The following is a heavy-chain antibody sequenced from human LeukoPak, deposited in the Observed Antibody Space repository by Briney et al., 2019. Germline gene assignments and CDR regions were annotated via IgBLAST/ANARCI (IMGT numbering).Heavy chain of an antibody. D-gene: IGHD6-13*01. V-gene: IGHV1-69*06. Sequence: GASVKVPCKASGYTFTSYYMHWVRQAPGQGLEWMGGIIPIFGTANYAQKFQGRVTITADKSTSTAYMELSSLRSEDTAVYYCARDTIAAAGFDYWGQGTLVTVSS. CDR1: GYTFTSYY. CDR3: ARDTIAAAGFDY. J-gene: IGHJ4*02. CDR2: IIPIFGTA.